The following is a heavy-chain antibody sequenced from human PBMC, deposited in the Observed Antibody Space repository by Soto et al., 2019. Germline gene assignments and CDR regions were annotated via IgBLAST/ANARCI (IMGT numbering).Heavy chain of an antibody. J-gene: IGHJ4*02. CDR3: ANLPLYGSGFDC. Sequence: EVQLVESGGGLVQPGGSLRLSCAASGFTFDDYAIHWVRQAPGKGLEWVSGIIWNGAATGYMNSVKGRFSISRDNTKNTLYLQMNSLRSEDTAVYYCANLPLYGSGFDCWGQGTLVTVSS. CDR1: GFTFDDYA. CDR2: IIWNGAAT. V-gene: IGHV3-9*01. D-gene: IGHD3-10*01.